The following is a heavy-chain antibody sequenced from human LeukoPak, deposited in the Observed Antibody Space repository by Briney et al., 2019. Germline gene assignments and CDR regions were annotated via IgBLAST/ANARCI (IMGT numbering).Heavy chain of an antibody. Sequence: GGSLRLSCEASGFTFSSHGMHWVRRAPGKGLEWVGVIWNDGSNKYYADSVKGRFTVSRDNLKNTLYLQMDSLRAEDTAVYYCARGCGGTPGCYIIDKWGQGTLVTVSS. CDR2: IWNDGSNK. V-gene: IGHV3-33*01. J-gene: IGHJ4*02. D-gene: IGHD2-21*01. CDR3: ARGCGGTPGCYIIDK. CDR1: GFTFSSHG.